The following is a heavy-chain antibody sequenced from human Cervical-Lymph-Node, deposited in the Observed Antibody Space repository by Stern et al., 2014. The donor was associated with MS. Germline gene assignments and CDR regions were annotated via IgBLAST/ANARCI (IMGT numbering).Heavy chain of an antibody. V-gene: IGHV1-8*01. CDR1: GYTFNSYD. Sequence: QLVQSGTEVKKPGASVKVSCKASGYTFNSYDVHWVRQAAVQGLEWMGWMNPDSGNTVYAQNFQGRVTMTRDTSITTAYMELNSLRFDDTAVYFCATEGFDYWGQGTLVTVSS. CDR2: MNPDSGNT. J-gene: IGHJ4*02. CDR3: ATEGFDY.